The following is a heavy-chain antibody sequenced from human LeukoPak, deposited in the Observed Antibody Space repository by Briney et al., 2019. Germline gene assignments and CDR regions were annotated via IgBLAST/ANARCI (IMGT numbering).Heavy chain of an antibody. V-gene: IGHV4-30-2*01. D-gene: IGHD4-23*01. CDR1: GGSISSGDYG. Sequence: SETLSLTCAGSGGSISSGDYGWTWIRQPPGKGVESIGYAYHSGSTYYNPSLKSRVTISVSRSKNQFSLRLSSVTAADTAVYYCARGGYGGNSLDYWGQGTLVTVSS. CDR3: ARGGYGGNSLDY. CDR2: AYHSGST. J-gene: IGHJ4*02.